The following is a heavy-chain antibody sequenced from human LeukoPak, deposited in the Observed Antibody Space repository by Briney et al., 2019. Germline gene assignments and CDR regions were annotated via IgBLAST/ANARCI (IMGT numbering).Heavy chain of an antibody. CDR1: GFTFGDYA. J-gene: IGHJ4*02. CDR3: TTYYYGSGSYSTVTDY. V-gene: IGHV3-49*04. Sequence: PGGSLRLSCTASGFTFGDYAMSWVRQAPGKGLGWVGFIRSKAYGGTIEYAASVKGRFTISRDDSKSIAYLQMNSLKTEDTAVYYCTTYYYGSGSYSTVTDYWGRGTLVTVSS. D-gene: IGHD3-10*01. CDR2: IRSKAYGGTI.